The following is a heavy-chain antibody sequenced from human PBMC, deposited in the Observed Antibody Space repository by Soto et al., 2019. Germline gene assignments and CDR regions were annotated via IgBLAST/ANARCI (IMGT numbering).Heavy chain of an antibody. D-gene: IGHD3-22*01. CDR3: ARDLGYYASDGYFDY. V-gene: IGHV3-11*01. Sequence: GGSLRLSCAGSGFTFSDYYMSWIRQAPGKGLEWVSYISSSGDIIYYADSVQGRFTISRDNAKNSLYLQMNSLRAEDTAVYYCARDLGYYASDGYFDYWGQGTLVTVSS. CDR1: GFTFSDYY. J-gene: IGHJ4*02. CDR2: ISSSGDII.